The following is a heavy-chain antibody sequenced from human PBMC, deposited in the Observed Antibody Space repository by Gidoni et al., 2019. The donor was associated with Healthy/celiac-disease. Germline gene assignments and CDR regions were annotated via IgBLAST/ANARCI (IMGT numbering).Heavy chain of an antibody. CDR1: GFTFSSYE. J-gene: IGHJ4*02. V-gene: IGHV3-48*03. CDR3: ARDRGLAVFDY. D-gene: IGHD3-10*01. CDR2: ISSSGSTI. Sequence: EVQLVESGGGLVQPGGSLRLSCAASGFTFSSYEMNWVRQAPGKGLEWVSYISSSGSTIYYADSVKGRFNISRDNAKNSLYLQMNSLRAEDTAVYYCARDRGLAVFDYWGQGTLVTVSS.